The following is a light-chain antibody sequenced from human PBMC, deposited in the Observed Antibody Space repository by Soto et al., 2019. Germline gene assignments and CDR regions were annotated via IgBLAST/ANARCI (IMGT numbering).Light chain of an antibody. Sequence: EIVLTQSPGTLSLSPGEGATVSCRVSQSINSKSLVWYQRKFGQAPRLLIYNTSSSATGIPDRFSGSGSGTDFTIIISRLEPEDFAVYYCQHYGGSFIFGPGTKVDFK. CDR3: QHYGGSFI. V-gene: IGKV3-20*01. CDR1: QSINSKS. CDR2: NTS. J-gene: IGKJ3*01.